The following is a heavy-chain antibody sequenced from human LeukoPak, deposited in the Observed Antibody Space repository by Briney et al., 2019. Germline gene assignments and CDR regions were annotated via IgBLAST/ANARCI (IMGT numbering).Heavy chain of an antibody. D-gene: IGHD6-25*01. J-gene: IGHJ6*02. CDR2: ISYLGDDQ. V-gene: IGHV3-30*18. CDR3: AKDRSSGPHYYYGMDV. CDR1: GFTFSSYG. Sequence: GGSLRLSCAASGFTFSSYGMHWVRQAPGKGLEWVAVISYLGDDQFYAESVKGRFTISRDNSKKTVFLQMNSLRGEDTAVYYCAKDRSSGPHYYYGMDVWGRGTTVIVS.